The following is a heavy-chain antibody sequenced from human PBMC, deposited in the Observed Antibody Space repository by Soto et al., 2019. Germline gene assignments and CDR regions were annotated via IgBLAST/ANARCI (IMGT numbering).Heavy chain of an antibody. CDR3: ARGVTLPGAPYFDY. J-gene: IGHJ4*02. D-gene: IGHD2-21*02. CDR2: IYHSGST. Sequence: ASETLSLTCAVSGGSISSGGYSWSWIRQPPGKGLEWIGYIYHSGSTYYNPSLKSRVTISVDRSKNQFSLKLSSVTAADTAVYYCARGVTLPGAPYFDYWGQGTLVTVS. CDR1: GGSISSGGYS. V-gene: IGHV4-30-2*01.